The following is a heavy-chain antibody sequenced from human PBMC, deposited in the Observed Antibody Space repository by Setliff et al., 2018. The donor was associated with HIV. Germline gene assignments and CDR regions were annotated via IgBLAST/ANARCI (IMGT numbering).Heavy chain of an antibody. CDR3: ARDRSIIMTFGGGNDAFDI. CDR1: GYTFNNYD. V-gene: IGHV1-8*02. J-gene: IGHJ3*02. CDR2: MNPNSGNT. Sequence: ASVKVSCKASGYTFNNYDINWVRQATGQGLEWMGWMNPNSGNTGYAQKFQGRVTLTRNTSISTAYMELSSLRSEDTAVYYCARDRSIIMTFGGGNDAFDIWGQGTMVTVSS. D-gene: IGHD3-16*01.